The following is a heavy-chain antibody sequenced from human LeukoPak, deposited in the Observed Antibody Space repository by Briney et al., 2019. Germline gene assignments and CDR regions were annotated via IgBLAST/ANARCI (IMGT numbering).Heavy chain of an antibody. CDR2: ISGSGGST. D-gene: IGHD2-15*01. Sequence: GGSLRLSCAASGFTFSSYAMSWVRQAPGKGLEWVSAISGSGGSTYYADSVKGRFTISRDNSKNTLYLQMNSLRAEDTAVYYCARTNIVVVVAATTELDYWGQGTLVTVSS. CDR3: ARTNIVVVVAATTELDY. J-gene: IGHJ4*02. V-gene: IGHV3-23*01. CDR1: GFTFSSYA.